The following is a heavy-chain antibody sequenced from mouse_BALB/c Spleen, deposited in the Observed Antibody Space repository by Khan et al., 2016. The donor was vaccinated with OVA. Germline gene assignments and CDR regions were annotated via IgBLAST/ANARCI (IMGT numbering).Heavy chain of an antibody. Sequence: EVKLLESGPGLVKPSQSLSLTCTVTGYSITSDYAWNWIRQFPGNKLEWMGFISYSGNTNYNPSHKSRISITRDTSKNQFFLQLNSVTTEDTATYYCARVYGGDFDYWGQGTTLTVAS. J-gene: IGHJ2*01. CDR2: ISYSGNT. CDR3: ARVYGGDFDY. CDR1: GYSITSDYA. V-gene: IGHV3-2*02. D-gene: IGHD1-1*01.